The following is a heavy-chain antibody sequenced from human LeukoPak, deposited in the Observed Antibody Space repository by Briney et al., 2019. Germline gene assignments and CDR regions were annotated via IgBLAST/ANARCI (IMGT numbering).Heavy chain of an antibody. D-gene: IGHD5-18*01. Sequence: SQSLSLTCAIAAASVSSNSAAWNWIRQSPSRGLEWLGRTYYRSKWYNDYAVSVKSRIPIHPDTSKNQFSLQLNSVTPEDTAVYYCARDSGGYSYGLEEYYFDYWGQGTLVTVSS. CDR2: TYYRSKWYN. CDR1: AASVSSNSAA. V-gene: IGHV6-1*01. J-gene: IGHJ4*02. CDR3: ARDSGGYSYGLEEYYFDY.